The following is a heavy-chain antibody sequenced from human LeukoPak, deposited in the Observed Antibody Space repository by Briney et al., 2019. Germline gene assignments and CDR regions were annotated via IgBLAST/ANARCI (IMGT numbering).Heavy chain of an antibody. CDR3: ASRPRDYPYYYYMDV. V-gene: IGHV1-8*01. J-gene: IGHJ6*03. CDR1: GYTFTIYD. Sequence: ASVKVCCKASGYTFTIYDINWVRQATGQGLEWMGWMNPNSGNTGYSQKFQGRVTMTRNTSISTAYMELSSLRSEDTAVYYCASRPRDYPYYYYMDVWGKGTTVTISS. CDR2: MNPNSGNT.